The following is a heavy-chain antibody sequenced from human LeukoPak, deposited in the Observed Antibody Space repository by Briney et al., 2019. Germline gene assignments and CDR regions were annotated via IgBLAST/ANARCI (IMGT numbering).Heavy chain of an antibody. D-gene: IGHD3-16*01. V-gene: IGHV3-48*03. Sequence: GGSLRLSCAASGFTFSSYEMNWVRQAPGKGLEWVSYISSSGSTIYYADSVKGRFTISRDNAKNSLYLQMNSLRAEDTAVYYCARWGSRSYFDYWGQGTLVTVSS. J-gene: IGHJ4*02. CDR2: ISSSGSTI. CDR3: ARWGSRSYFDY. CDR1: GFTFSSYE.